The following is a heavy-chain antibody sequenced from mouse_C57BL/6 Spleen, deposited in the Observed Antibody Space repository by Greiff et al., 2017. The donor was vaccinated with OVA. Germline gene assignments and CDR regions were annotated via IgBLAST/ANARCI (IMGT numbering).Heavy chain of an antibody. J-gene: IGHJ4*01. D-gene: IGHD1-1*01. CDR2: ISSGSSTI. CDR1: GFTFSDYG. V-gene: IGHV5-17*01. Sequence: EVKLVESGGGLVKPGGSLKLSCAASGFTFSDYGMHWVRQAPEKGLEWVAYISSGSSTIYYADTVKGRFTISRDNAKNTLFLQMTSLRSEDTAMYYCARKEYYGSSYKDYAMDYWGQGTSVTVSS. CDR3: ARKEYYGSSYKDYAMDY.